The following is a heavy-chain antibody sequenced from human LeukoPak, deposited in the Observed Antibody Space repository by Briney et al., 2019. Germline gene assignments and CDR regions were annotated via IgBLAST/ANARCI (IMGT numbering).Heavy chain of an antibody. V-gene: IGHV1-8*01. CDR3: ARVWGKGSSSSGY. J-gene: IGHJ4*02. D-gene: IGHD6-6*01. CDR2: MNPNSGNT. CDR1: GYTFTSYD. Sequence: ASVKLSCKASGYTFTSYDINWVRQATGQGLEWLGWMNPNSGNTGYAQKFQGRVTMPRNTSISTAYMELSSLRSEDTAVYYCARVWGKGSSSSGYWGQGTLVTVSS.